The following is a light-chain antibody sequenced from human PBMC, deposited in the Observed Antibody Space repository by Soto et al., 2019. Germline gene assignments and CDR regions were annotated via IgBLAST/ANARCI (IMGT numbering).Light chain of an antibody. CDR2: GAS. CDR3: QQYGKT. CDR1: QSVSSSY. J-gene: IGKJ1*01. Sequence: EIVLTQSPGTLSLSPGEISTLSCRASQSVSSSYLAWYQQKPGQAPRLLIYGASSRATGIPDRFSGSGSGTDFTLTISRLEPEDFAVYYCQQYGKTFGQGTKVDI. V-gene: IGKV3-20*01.